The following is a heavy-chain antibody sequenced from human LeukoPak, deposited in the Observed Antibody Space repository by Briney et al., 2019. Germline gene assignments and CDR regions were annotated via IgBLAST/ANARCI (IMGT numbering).Heavy chain of an antibody. CDR3: ARAGDGYNYVFDY. CDR2: IYHSGST. J-gene: IGHJ4*02. D-gene: IGHD5-24*01. Sequence: KASETLSLTCTVSGYSISSGYYWGWIRQPPGKGLEWIGSIYHSGSTYYNPSLKSRVTISVDTSKNQFSLKLSSVTAADTAVYYCARAGDGYNYVFDYWGQGTLDTVSS. V-gene: IGHV4-38-2*02. CDR1: GYSISSGYY.